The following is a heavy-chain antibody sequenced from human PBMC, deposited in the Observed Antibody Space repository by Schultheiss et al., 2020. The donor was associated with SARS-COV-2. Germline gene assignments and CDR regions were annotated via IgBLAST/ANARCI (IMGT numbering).Heavy chain of an antibody. CDR1: GYTFTGYY. D-gene: IGHD2-8*01. V-gene: IGHV1-69*13. CDR3: ARGRPMVQSPYDY. J-gene: IGHJ4*02. CDR2: IIPIFGTA. Sequence: SVKVSCKASGYTFTGYYMHWVRQAPGQGLEWMGGIIPIFGTANYAQKFQGRVTITADESTSTAYMELSSLRSEDTAVYYCARGRPMVQSPYDYWGQGTLVTVSS.